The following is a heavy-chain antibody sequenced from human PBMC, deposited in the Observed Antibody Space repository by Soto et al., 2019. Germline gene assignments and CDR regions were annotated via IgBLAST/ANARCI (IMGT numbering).Heavy chain of an antibody. Sequence: GGSLRLSCAASGFTFSSYAMHWVRQAPGKGLEYVSAISSNGGSTYYANSVKGRFTISRDNSKNTLYLQMGSLRAEDMAVYYCARGVSRTRGITKTELLYWGQGTLVTVSS. V-gene: IGHV3-64*01. J-gene: IGHJ4*02. CDR3: ARGVSRTRGITKTELLY. D-gene: IGHD1-1*01. CDR2: ISSNGGST. CDR1: GFTFSSYA.